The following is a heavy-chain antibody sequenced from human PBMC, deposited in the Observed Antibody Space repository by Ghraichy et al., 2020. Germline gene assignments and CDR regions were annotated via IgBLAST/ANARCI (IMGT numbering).Heavy chain of an antibody. J-gene: IGHJ4*02. Sequence: GGSLRLSCAASGFTFSDYYMNWIRQAPGKGLEWLSYISSSGSTIYYADSVRGRFTISRDNAKNSLYLQMNSLRADDTAVYYWARVLRPLWFGELYWGQGALVTVSS. V-gene: IGHV3-11*01. CDR1: GFTFSDYY. CDR2: ISSSGSTI. D-gene: IGHD3-10*01. CDR3: ARVLRPLWFGELY.